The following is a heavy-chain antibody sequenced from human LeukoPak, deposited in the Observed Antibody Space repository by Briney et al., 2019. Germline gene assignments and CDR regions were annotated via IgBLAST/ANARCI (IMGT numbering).Heavy chain of an antibody. J-gene: IGHJ4*02. CDR1: GFTFSSYS. V-gene: IGHV3-21*01. D-gene: IGHD6-13*01. CDR3: AREPVQLAFDY. Sequence: GGSLRLSCAASGFTFSSYSMNWVRQAPGKGLEWVSSVSSSSSYIYYADSVKGRFTISRDNAKNSLYLQMNSLRAEDTAVYYCAREPVQLAFDYWGQGTLVTVSS. CDR2: VSSSSSYI.